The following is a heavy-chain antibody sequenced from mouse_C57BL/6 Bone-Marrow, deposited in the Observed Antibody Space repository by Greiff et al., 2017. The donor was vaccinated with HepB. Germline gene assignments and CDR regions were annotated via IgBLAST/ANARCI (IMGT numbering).Heavy chain of an antibody. D-gene: IGHD2-5*01. V-gene: IGHV1-55*01. Sequence: QVHVKQPGAELVKPGASVKMSCKASGYTFTSYWITWVKQRPGQGLEWIGDIYPGSGSTNYNEKFKSKATLTVDTSSSTAYMQLSSLTSEDSAVYYCAREGAYYSNYYAMDYWGQGTSVTVSS. CDR2: IYPGSGST. CDR1: GYTFTSYW. J-gene: IGHJ4*01. CDR3: AREGAYYSNYYAMDY.